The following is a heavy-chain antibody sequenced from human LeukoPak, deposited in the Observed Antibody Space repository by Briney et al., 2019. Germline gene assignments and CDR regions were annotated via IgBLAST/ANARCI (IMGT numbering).Heavy chain of an antibody. Sequence: GASVKVSCKASGYTFTGYYMHWVRQAPGQGLEWMGWINPNSGGTNYAQKFQGRVTITTDTSTSTAYMDLRSLRSDDTAVYYCARDLQAPRQWWVDYWGQGTLVTVSS. V-gene: IGHV1-2*02. CDR2: INPNSGGT. CDR1: GYTFTGYY. J-gene: IGHJ4*02. D-gene: IGHD2-8*01. CDR3: ARDLQAPRQWWVDY.